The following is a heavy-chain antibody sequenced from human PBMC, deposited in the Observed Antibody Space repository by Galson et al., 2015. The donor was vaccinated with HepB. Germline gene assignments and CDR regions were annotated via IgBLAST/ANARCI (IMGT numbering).Heavy chain of an antibody. CDR3: TRGGVCGGTCYSAVLGFDI. Sequence: QSGAEVKKPGESLKISCQGSGYNFATYWIGWVRQMPGKGLEWMGIIYPGDSNPRYSPSFQGQVTISADKSIATAYLQWTTLKASDTAMYYCTRGGVCGGTCYSAVLGFDIWGQGTMVTVSS. CDR2: IYPGDSNP. J-gene: IGHJ3*02. D-gene: IGHD2-15*01. CDR1: GYNFATYW. V-gene: IGHV5-51*03.